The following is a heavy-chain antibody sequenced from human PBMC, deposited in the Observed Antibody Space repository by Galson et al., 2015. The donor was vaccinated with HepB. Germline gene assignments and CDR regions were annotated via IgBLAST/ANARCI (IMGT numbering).Heavy chain of an antibody. CDR3: AKANYYDSSGPLFDY. CDR1: GFTFSSYG. D-gene: IGHD3-22*01. CDR2: ISYDGSNK. V-gene: IGHV3-30*18. Sequence: SLRLSCAATGFTFSSYGMHWVRQAPGKGLEWVAVISYDGSNKYYADSVKGRFTISRDNSKNALYLQMNSLRAEDTAVYYCAKANYYDSSGPLFDYWGQGTLVTVSS. J-gene: IGHJ4*02.